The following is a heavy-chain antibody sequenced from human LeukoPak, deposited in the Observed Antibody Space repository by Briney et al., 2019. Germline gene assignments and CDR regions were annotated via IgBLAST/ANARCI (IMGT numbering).Heavy chain of an antibody. Sequence: ASVKVSCKASSYTFSSYGISWVRQAPGQGLEWMGWISVYNGNTKYAQNFQGRVTMTTDTSTSTAYMELRSLRPDDTAVYYCARAGDSGYEDYALDYWGQGTLVTVSS. CDR3: ARAGDSGYEDYALDY. D-gene: IGHD5-12*01. CDR2: ISVYNGNT. J-gene: IGHJ4*02. V-gene: IGHV1-18*01. CDR1: SYTFSSYG.